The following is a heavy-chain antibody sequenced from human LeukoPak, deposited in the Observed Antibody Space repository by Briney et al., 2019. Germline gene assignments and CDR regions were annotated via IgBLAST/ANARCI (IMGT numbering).Heavy chain of an antibody. Sequence: GGSLRLSCAASGFTFSTYWMSWDRQAPGKGLEWVANIKQDGSEKYSLDSVKGRFTISRDNAKNSLYLQMNSLRAEDTAVYYCARCAGPVETDWGQGTLVTVPS. J-gene: IGHJ4*02. CDR1: GFTFSTYW. D-gene: IGHD2-21*02. V-gene: IGHV3-7*03. CDR2: IKQDGSEK. CDR3: ARCAGPVETD.